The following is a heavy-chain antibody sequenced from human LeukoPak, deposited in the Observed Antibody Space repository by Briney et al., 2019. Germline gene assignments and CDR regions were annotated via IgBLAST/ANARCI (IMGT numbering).Heavy chain of an antibody. D-gene: IGHD3-16*01. CDR3: ARGDLGDWFDP. Sequence: AASVKVSCKASGYTFTSYGINWVRQATGQGLGWMGWMNPNSGNTGYAQKFQGRVTITRNTSISTAYMELSSLRSEDTAVYYCARGDLGDWFDPWGQGTLVTVSS. V-gene: IGHV1-8*03. CDR1: GYTFTSYG. J-gene: IGHJ5*02. CDR2: MNPNSGNT.